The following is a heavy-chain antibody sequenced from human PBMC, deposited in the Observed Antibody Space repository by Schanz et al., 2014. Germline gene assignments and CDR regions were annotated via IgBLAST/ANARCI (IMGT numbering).Heavy chain of an antibody. Sequence: DVQLLESGGGLVQPGGSLRLSCAASGFTFSSYAMSWVRQAPGKGLEWVSTIYASGATYYADSVKRRFTISRDNAKNSLHLQMNSLRAEDTAVYYCAREQIMAAAGLVDYWGHGTLVTVSS. J-gene: IGHJ4*01. CDR1: GFTFSSYA. CDR2: IYASGAT. D-gene: IGHD6-13*01. CDR3: AREQIMAAAGLVDY. V-gene: IGHV3-23*05.